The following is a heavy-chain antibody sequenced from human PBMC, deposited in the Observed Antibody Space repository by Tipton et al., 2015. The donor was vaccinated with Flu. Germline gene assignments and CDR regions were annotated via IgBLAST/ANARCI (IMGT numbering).Heavy chain of an antibody. CDR3: ARDDGRGYDSIDS. V-gene: IGHV4-59*12. CDR1: GDSITTYY. D-gene: IGHD5-12*01. Sequence: GLVKPSETLSLICSVSGDSITTYYWSWIRQPPGQGPEWIGYIFYNGSTNYSPSLKSRVTFSVDLSKNQFSLNLRSVTAADTAIYYCARDDGRGYDSIDSWGQGTLVTVSS. CDR2: IFYNGST. J-gene: IGHJ4*02.